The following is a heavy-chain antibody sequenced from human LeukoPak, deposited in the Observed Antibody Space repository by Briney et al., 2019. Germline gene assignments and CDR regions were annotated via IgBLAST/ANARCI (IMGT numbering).Heavy chain of an antibody. V-gene: IGHV1-18*01. J-gene: IGHJ5*02. D-gene: IGHD4-17*01. CDR2: ISAYNGNT. CDR1: GYTFTSYG. CDR3: ARATVTTNWFDP. Sequence: AASVTVSCKASGYTFTSYGISWVRQAPGQGLEWMGWISAYNGNTNYAQKLQGRVTMTTDTSTSTAYMQLRSLRSDDTAVYYCARATVTTNWFDPWGQGTLVTVSS.